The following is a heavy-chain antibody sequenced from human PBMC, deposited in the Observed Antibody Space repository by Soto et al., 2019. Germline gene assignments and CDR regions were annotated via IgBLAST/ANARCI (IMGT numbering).Heavy chain of an antibody. CDR2: IPQDGVDG. CDR3: ARDNMLPTAHDFFYGSDV. CDR1: GFTFSMYS. D-gene: IGHD2-15*01. Sequence: GGSLRLSCEVSGFTFSMYSMSWVRQSPGKGLEWVAKIPQDGVDGHYADSVKGRCTISRDNGKNSLYLQLNNLRAEDAAVYYCARDNMLPTAHDFFYGSDVWGRGATVTVSS. J-gene: IGHJ6*02. V-gene: IGHV3-7*03.